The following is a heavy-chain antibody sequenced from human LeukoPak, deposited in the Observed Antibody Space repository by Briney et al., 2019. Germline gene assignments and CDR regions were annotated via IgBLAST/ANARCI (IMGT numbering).Heavy chain of an antibody. J-gene: IGHJ4*02. CDR2: ISGYNGNT. CDR3: ARDWGKGASYFDY. V-gene: IGHV1-18*04. Sequence: GASVKVSCKASGYTFTGYYMHWVRQAPGQGPEWMGWISGYNGNTRYTQKFQGRVTMTTDTSTSTAYMELRSLRSDDTAVYYCARDWGKGASYFDYWGQGTLVTVSS. D-gene: IGHD7-27*01. CDR1: GYTFTGYY.